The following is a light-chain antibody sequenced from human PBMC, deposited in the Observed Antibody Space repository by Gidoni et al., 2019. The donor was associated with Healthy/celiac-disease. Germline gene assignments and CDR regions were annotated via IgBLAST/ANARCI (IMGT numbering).Light chain of an antibody. CDR1: SGSIASNY. V-gene: IGLV6-57*01. CDR3: QSYDSSNDVV. Sequence: FMLTQPHSVSESPGKTVTISCTRSSGSIASNYVQWYQQRPGSSPTTVIYEDNHRPSGVPDRFSGSIDSSSNSASLTISGLKTEDEADYYCQSYDSSNDVVFGGGTKLTVL. CDR2: EDN. J-gene: IGLJ2*01.